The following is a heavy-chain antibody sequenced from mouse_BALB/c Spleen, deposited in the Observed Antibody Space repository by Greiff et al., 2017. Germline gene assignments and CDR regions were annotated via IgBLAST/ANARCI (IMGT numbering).Heavy chain of an antibody. V-gene: IGHV1-80*01. CDR1: GYAFSSYW. CDR2: IYPGDGDT. CDR3: ARASTYYFAY. J-gene: IGHJ3*01. Sequence: QVQLKQSGAELVRPGSSVKISCKASGYAFSSYWMNWVKQRPGQGLEWIGQIYPGDGDTNYNGKFKGKATLTADKSSSTAYMQLSSLTSEDSAVYSCARASTYYFAYWGQGTLVTVSA. D-gene: IGHD2-10*01.